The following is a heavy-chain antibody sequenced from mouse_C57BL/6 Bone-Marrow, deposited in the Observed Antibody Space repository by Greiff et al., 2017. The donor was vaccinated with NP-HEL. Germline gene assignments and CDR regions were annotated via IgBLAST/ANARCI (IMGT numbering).Heavy chain of an antibody. CDR1: GYTFTSYW. V-gene: IGHV1-61*01. J-gene: IGHJ1*03. D-gene: IGHD2-4*01. Sequence: QVQLQQPGAELVRPGSSVKLSCKASGYTFTSYWMDWVKQRPGQGLEWIGNIYPSDSETHYNQKFKDKATLTVDKSSSTAYMQLSSLTSEDSAVYYCARNDSWYFDVWGTGTTVTVSS. CDR3: ARNDSWYFDV. CDR2: IYPSDSET.